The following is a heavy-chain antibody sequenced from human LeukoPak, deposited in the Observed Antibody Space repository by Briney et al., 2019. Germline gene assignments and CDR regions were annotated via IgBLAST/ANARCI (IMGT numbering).Heavy chain of an antibody. Sequence: PSETLSLTCAVYGGSFSGYYWSWIRQPPGKGLEWIGEINHSGSTNYNPSLKSRVTISVGTSKNQFSLKLSSVTAADTAVYYCARVIRYGSGSHVDYWGQGTLVTVSP. V-gene: IGHV4-34*01. D-gene: IGHD3-10*01. CDR1: GGSFSGYY. J-gene: IGHJ4*02. CDR3: ARVIRYGSGSHVDY. CDR2: INHSGST.